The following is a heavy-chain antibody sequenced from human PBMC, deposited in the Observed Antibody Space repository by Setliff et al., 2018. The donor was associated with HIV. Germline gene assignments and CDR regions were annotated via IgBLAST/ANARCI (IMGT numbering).Heavy chain of an antibody. CDR2: ISPNFGHT. CDR3: ARLGSGWSDSYYYAMDI. J-gene: IGHJ6*02. D-gene: IGHD6-19*01. Sequence: ASVKVSCKASGYTFTTYGISWVRQAPGHGLEWMGWISPNFGHTNYAQNFLGRVTMTIDTSTSRAYMELRSLRSDDTAMYFCARLGSGWSDSYYYAMDIWAKGPRSPSP. CDR1: GYTFTTYG. V-gene: IGHV1-18*01.